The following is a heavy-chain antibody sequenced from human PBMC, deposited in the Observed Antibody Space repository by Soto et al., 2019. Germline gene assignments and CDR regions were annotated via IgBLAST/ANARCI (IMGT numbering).Heavy chain of an antibody. J-gene: IGHJ4*02. CDR3: AKDLGFLEWLPPYFAY. CDR2: ISYDGSNK. D-gene: IGHD3-3*01. Sequence: GGSLRLSCAASGFTFSSYGMHWVRQAPGKGLEWVAVISYDGSNKYYADSVKGRFTISRDNSKNTLYLQMNSLRAEDTAVYYCAKDLGFLEWLPPYFAYWGQGTLVTVSS. V-gene: IGHV3-30*18. CDR1: GFTFSSYG.